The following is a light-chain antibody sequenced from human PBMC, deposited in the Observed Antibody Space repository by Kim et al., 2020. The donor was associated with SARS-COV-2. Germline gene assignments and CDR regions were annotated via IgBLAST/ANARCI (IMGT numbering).Light chain of an antibody. CDR2: ENS. CDR1: SSNIGANYG. V-gene: IGLV1-40*01. J-gene: IGLJ3*02. CDR3: QSYDRGLSAWV. Sequence: QRVTISCTGTSSNIGANYGVHWYQQAPGTAPKLLISENSNRPSGVPDRFSGSKSGTSASLTITGHQAEDEADYHCQSYDRGLSAWVFGGGTKLTVL.